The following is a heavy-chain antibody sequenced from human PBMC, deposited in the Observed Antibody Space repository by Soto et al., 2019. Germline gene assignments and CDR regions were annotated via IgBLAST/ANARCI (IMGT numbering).Heavy chain of an antibody. CDR3: ARPYGGNVGRAIY. CDR2: IYPGDSDT. CDR1: GYTFSNFW. Sequence: GESLKISCNGSGYTFSNFWICWVRQMPGKGLEWMGIIYPGDSDTRYSPSFQGQVTISADKSISTAYLQWSSLKASDTAMYYCARPYGGNVGRAIYWGQGTLVTVSS. D-gene: IGHD2-15*01. V-gene: IGHV5-51*01. J-gene: IGHJ4*02.